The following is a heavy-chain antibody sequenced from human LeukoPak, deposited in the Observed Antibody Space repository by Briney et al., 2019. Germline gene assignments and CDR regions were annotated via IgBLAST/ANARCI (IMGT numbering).Heavy chain of an antibody. V-gene: IGHV4-59*01. J-gene: IGHJ4*02. Sequence: SETLSLTCTVSGGSISSYYWSWVRQPAGKGLEWIGYIYYSGSTNYHPSLKSRVTISVDTSNNQFSLKLSSVTAADTAVYYCARDSSGYRRGSFDYWGQGTLVTVSS. CDR1: GGSISSYY. D-gene: IGHD3-22*01. CDR3: ARDSSGYRRGSFDY. CDR2: IYYSGST.